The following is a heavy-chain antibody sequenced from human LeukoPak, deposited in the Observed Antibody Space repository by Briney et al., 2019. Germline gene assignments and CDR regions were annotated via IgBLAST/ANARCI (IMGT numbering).Heavy chain of an antibody. CDR1: GGSFSGYY. V-gene: IGHV4-59*10. D-gene: IGHD3-22*01. CDR3: ARARNTYYYDSSGYYYSPDAFDI. CDR2: IYTSGST. J-gene: IGHJ3*02. Sequence: SETLSLTRAVYGGSFSGYYWSWIRQPAGKGLEWIGRIYTSGSTNYNPSLKSRVTISVDTSKNQFSLKLSSVTAADTAVYYCARARNTYYYDSSGYYYSPDAFDIWGQGTMVTVSS.